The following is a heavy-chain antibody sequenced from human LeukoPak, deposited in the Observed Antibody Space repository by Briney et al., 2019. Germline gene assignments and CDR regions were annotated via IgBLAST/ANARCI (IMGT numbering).Heavy chain of an antibody. V-gene: IGHV1-46*01. CDR3: AREFQYYLDY. J-gene: IGHJ4*02. CDR2: INPSSGGT. CDR1: GYTFINYY. Sequence: ASVTVSCKTSGYTFINYYIHWVRQAPGQGLQWMGMINPSSGGTNYAQKFHGRVTMTRDTSTYTVYMEVSSLRSEDTAFYYCAREFQYYLDYWGRGSLVTVSS.